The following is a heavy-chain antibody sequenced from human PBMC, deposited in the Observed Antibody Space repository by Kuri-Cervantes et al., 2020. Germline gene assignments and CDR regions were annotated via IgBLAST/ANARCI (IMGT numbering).Heavy chain of an antibody. CDR1: GGSFSGYY. J-gene: IGHJ5*02. D-gene: IGHD3-9*01. V-gene: IGHV4-34*01. CDR2: INHVRST. Sequence: SETLSLTCAVYGGSFSGYYWSWIRQSPGKGLEWIGEINHVRSTNYNPSLKSRVSMSIDTSKNQFSLKLSSVTAADTAVYYCARAGYLLTGGNWFDPWGQGTLVTVSS. CDR3: ARAGYLLTGGNWFDP.